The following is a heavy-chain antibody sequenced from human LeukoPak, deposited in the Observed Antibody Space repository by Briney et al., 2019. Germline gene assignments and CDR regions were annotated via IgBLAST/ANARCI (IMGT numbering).Heavy chain of an antibody. J-gene: IGHJ3*02. V-gene: IGHV2-70*01. Sequence: ESGPTLVNPTQTLTLTCTFSGFSLSTSGMCVSWIRQPPGKALEWLALIDWDDDKYYSTSLKTRLTISKDTSKNQVVLTMTNMDPVDTATYYCARISQRDGYNYYAFDIWGQGTMVTVSS. CDR2: IDWDDDK. CDR1: GFSLSTSGMC. CDR3: ARISQRDGYNYYAFDI. D-gene: IGHD5-24*01.